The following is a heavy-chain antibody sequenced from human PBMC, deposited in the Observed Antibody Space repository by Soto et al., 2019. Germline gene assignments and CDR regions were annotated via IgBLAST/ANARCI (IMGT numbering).Heavy chain of an antibody. CDR1: GGTFSSYT. Sequence: QVQLVQSGAEVKKPWSSVKVSCKASGGTFSSYTISWVRQAPGQGLELMGRIITILGIANYAQKFQGRVTITAYKSTSIDYMVLSSLRSEDNAVYYCAKSVGTYYNFWSGYRNYSFDIWGQGTMVTVSS. D-gene: IGHD3-3*01. J-gene: IGHJ3*02. V-gene: IGHV1-69*02. CDR2: IITILGIA. CDR3: AKSVGTYYNFWSGYRNYSFDI.